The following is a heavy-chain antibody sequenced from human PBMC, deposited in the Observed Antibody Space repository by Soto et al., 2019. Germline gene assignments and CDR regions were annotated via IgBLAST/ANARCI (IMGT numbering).Heavy chain of an antibody. CDR3: ARDGSGSYYLDY. V-gene: IGHV1-69*13. D-gene: IGHD3-10*01. CDR1: GGTFSSYA. CDR2: IIPIFGTA. Sequence: SVKVSCKASGGTFSSYAISWVRQAPGQGLEWMGGIIPIFGTANYAQKFQGRVTITADESTSTAYMELSSLRSEDTAVYCCARDGSGSYYLDYWGQGTLVTVSS. J-gene: IGHJ4*02.